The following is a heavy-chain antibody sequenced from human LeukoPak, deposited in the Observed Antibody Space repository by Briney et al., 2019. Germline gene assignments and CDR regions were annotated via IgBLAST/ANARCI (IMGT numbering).Heavy chain of an antibody. CDR2: IWFDGSKK. CDR3: ARDGCGGDCYLADY. CDR1: GFIFSSYG. J-gene: IGHJ4*02. V-gene: IGHV3-33*01. Sequence: GRSLRLSCAASGFIFSSYGMHWVRQAPGKGLEWVAVIWFDGSKKYYADSVKGRITISRDDSKNTLYLQMNSLRAEDTAVYYCARDGCGGDCYLADYWGQGTLVTVSS. D-gene: IGHD2-21*02.